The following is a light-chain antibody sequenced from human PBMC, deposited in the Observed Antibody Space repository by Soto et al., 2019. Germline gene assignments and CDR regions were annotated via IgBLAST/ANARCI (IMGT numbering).Light chain of an antibody. CDR3: QQYENWPPAVT. J-gene: IGKJ4*01. CDR1: LPISNK. CDR2: GAS. V-gene: IGKV3-15*01. Sequence: DIVLTQSPATLSVSPGERATLSCRASLPISNKLAWYQQRPGQSLRLLIYGASARAHGVPARFSGSGSGTEFTLTISSLHSEDLAVYYCQQYENWPPAVTFGGGTNVEIK.